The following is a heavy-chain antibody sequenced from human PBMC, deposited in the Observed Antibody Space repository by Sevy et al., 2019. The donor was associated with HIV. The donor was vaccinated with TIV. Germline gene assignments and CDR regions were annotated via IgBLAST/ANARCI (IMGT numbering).Heavy chain of an antibody. Sequence: SETLSLTCTVSGGSISSLNYYWTWIRQHPGKGLEWIGYISYSGRTNYNPSLKSRLTISLDTSKKQFSLRLSSVTAADTALFYCARANAYLTSDAFDLWGQGTMVTVSS. V-gene: IGHV4-31*03. CDR3: ARANAYLTSDAFDL. CDR2: ISYSGRT. CDR1: GGSISSLNYY. J-gene: IGHJ3*01. D-gene: IGHD1-26*01.